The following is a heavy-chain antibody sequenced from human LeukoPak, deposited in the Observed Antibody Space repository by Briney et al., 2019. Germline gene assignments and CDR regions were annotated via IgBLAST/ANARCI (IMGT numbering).Heavy chain of an antibody. Sequence: GGSLRXSCAASGFTFDDYGMSWVRQAPGKGLEWVSGINWDGGSTVYADSVKGRFTISRDNAKNSLYLQMNSLRAEDTAVYYCXELGITMIGGVWGKGTTVTISS. V-gene: IGHV3-20*04. D-gene: IGHD3-10*02. CDR3: XELGITMIGGV. CDR2: INWDGGST. J-gene: IGHJ6*04. CDR1: GFTFDDYG.